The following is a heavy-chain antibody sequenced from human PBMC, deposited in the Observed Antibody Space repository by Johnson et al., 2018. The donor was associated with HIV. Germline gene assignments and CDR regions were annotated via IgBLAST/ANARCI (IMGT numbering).Heavy chain of an antibody. CDR2: INWNGGST. J-gene: IGHJ3*02. CDR3: ASGDELGDDAFDI. D-gene: IGHD7-27*01. CDR1: GFTFDDYG. V-gene: IGHV3-20*04. Sequence: VQLVESGGGVVQPGRSLRLSCAASGFTFDDYGMSWVRQAPGTGLEWVSGINWNGGSTGSADSVKGRFTISRDNAKNSLYLQMNSLRAEDTALYYCASGDELGDDAFDIWGQGTMVTVSS.